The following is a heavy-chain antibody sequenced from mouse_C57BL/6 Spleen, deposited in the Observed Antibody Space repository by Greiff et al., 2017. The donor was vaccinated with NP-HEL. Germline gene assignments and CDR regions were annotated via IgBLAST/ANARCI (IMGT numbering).Heavy chain of an antibody. J-gene: IGHJ2*01. CDR3: ARKDRSPFDY. Sequence: VQLQQSGPELVKPGASVKISCKASGYAFSSSWMNWVKQRPGKGLEWIGRIYPGDGDTNYNGKFKGKATLTADKSSSTAYMQLSSLTSEDSAVYFCARKDRSPFDYWGQGTTLTVSS. V-gene: IGHV1-82*01. CDR2: IYPGDGDT. CDR1: GYAFSSSW.